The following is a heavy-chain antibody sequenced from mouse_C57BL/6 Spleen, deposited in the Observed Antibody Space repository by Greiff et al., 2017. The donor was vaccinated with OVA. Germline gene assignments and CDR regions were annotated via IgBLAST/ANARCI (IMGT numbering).Heavy chain of an antibody. Sequence: QVQLQQSGAELVRPGTSVKVSCKASGYAFTNYLIEWVKQRPGQGLEWIGVINPGSGGTNYNEKFKGKATLTADKSSSTAYMQRSSLTSEDSAVYFCAREVSTGYFDYWGQGTTLTVSS. CDR2: INPGSGGT. V-gene: IGHV1-54*01. J-gene: IGHJ2*01. CDR1: GYAFTNYL. CDR3: AREVSTGYFDY.